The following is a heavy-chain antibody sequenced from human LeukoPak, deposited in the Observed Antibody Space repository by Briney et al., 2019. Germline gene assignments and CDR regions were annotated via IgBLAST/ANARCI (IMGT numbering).Heavy chain of an antibody. D-gene: IGHD2-15*01. V-gene: IGHV3-21*01. Sequence: GGSLRLSCSASGFTFSSYNMNWVRQAPGKGLEWVSSISSGTSYIYYADSVKGRFTISRDNAKNSLYLQMNSLRAEDTAVYYCARRVAPDWYFDLWGRGTLVTVSS. CDR1: GFTFSSYN. CDR2: ISSGTSYI. J-gene: IGHJ2*01. CDR3: ARRVAPDWYFDL.